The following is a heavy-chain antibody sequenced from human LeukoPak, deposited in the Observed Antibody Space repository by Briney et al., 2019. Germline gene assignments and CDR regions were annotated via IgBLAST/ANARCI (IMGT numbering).Heavy chain of an antibody. CDR1: GFTFSNAW. D-gene: IGHD5-18*01. CDR3: ARARRGYTWYFDL. J-gene: IGHJ2*01. Sequence: GSLRLSCAASGFTFSNAWMSWVRQAPGKGLEWIGEIDHSGSTNYNPSLESRVTISVDTSKNQFSLKLSSVTAADTAVYYCARARRGYTWYFDLWGRGTLVTVSS. V-gene: IGHV4-34*01. CDR2: IDHSGST.